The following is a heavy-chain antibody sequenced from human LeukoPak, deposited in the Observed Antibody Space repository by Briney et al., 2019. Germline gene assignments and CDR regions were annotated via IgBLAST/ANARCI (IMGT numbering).Heavy chain of an antibody. J-gene: IGHJ6*02. CDR1: GGSFSGYY. V-gene: IGHV4-34*01. CDR2: IHHSGST. Sequence: SETLSLTCAVYGGSFSGYYGSWFRQPPGKGLEWIGQIHHSGSTTYNPSLESRVTISVDTSKNQFSLKLSSVTAADTADYYCARHIAVGFGMDVWGQGTTVTVSS. CDR3: ARHIAVGFGMDV. D-gene: IGHD2-2*01.